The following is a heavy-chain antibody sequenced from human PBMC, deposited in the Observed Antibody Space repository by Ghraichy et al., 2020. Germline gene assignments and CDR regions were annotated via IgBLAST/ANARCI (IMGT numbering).Heavy chain of an antibody. Sequence: SCAGSGFSFSDSYMTWIRQAPGKGLEWVSYISSTSNTIHYADSVKGRFTISRDNAKNSLYLQMNSLTAEDTAVYYCARGRGYYDFWGQGTLVTVSS. CDR1: GFSFSDSY. CDR2: ISSTSNTI. D-gene: IGHD5-12*01. CDR3: ARGRGYYDF. J-gene: IGHJ4*02. V-gene: IGHV3-11*04.